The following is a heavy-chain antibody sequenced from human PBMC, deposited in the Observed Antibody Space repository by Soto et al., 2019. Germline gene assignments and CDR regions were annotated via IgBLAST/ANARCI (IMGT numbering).Heavy chain of an antibody. J-gene: IGHJ4*02. Sequence: RQAPGKGLEWVAGISEDGSSQYSQKFQGRVTITRDTSASTAYMELSSLRSEDTAVYYCARDPGYSYGYNWGQGTPVT. CDR2: ISEDGSS. V-gene: IGHV1-3*01. D-gene: IGHD5-18*01. CDR3: ARDPGYSYGYN.